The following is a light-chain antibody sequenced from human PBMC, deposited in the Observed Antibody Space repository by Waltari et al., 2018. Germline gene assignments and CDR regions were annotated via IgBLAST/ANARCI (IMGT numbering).Light chain of an antibody. V-gene: IGLV3-21*02. Sequence: SYILTQPPSVSVAPGQTARVTCGGNTIGTKSVHWYQQKPGQAPVPVVSVDRDRPSGIPERFSGSTSGNTATLTISGLQAEDEADYYCSSYTTSSAPGVFGTGTRVTVL. CDR2: VDR. J-gene: IGLJ1*01. CDR1: TIGTKS. CDR3: SSYTTSSAPGV.